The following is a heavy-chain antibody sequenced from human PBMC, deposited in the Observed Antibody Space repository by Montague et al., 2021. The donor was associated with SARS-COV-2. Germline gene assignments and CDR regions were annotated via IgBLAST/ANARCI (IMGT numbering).Heavy chain of an antibody. CDR3: ARYYERSLDV. V-gene: IGHV4-39*07. CDR1: GGSISSSSHY. D-gene: IGHD3-22*01. CDR2: IYYSGST. J-gene: IGHJ6*02. Sequence: SETLSLACTVSGGSISSSSHYWGWIRQPPGKGLEWIGTIYYSGSTYYNASLKSRVIISVDTSKNQFSLNLSSVTAADTAVYYCARYYERSLDVWGQGTTVTVSS.